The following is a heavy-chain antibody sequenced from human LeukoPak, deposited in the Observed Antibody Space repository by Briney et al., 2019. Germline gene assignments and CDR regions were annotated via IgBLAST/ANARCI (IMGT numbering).Heavy chain of an antibody. CDR1: GYTFTSYD. V-gene: IGHV1-18*01. Sequence: ASVKVSCKASGYTFTSYDINWVRQATGQGLEYMGWINTYNGHTNYAQKLQGRVTVTTDTSTSTAYLELRSLRSDDTAVYYCARDGPRGYFQHWGQGTLITVSS. J-gene: IGHJ1*01. CDR2: INTYNGHT. CDR3: ARDGPRGYFQH. D-gene: IGHD1-14*01.